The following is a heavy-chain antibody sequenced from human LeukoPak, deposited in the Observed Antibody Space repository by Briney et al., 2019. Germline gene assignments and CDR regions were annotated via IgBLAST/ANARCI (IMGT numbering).Heavy chain of an antibody. D-gene: IGHD3-9*01. CDR3: ARQGYDILTGYIDAFDI. V-gene: IGHV4-59*08. Sequence: SETLSLTCTVSGGSISSYYWSWIRQPPGKGLEWIGYISYSGSTNYNPSLKSRVTISIDTSKNQFSLKLRSVTAADTAIYYCARQGYDILTGYIDAFDIWGQGTMVTGCS. CDR2: ISYSGST. J-gene: IGHJ3*02. CDR1: GGSISSYY.